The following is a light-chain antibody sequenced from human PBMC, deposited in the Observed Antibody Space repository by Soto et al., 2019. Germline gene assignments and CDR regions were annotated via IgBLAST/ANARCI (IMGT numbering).Light chain of an antibody. CDR1: QSVSSSY. CDR2: GAS. Sequence: EIVLTQSPGTLSLSPGERATLSCRASQSVSSSYLAWYQQKPGQAPRLLLYGASSRATDIPDRFSGGGSGTHFTLTSSRLEPEGLRVDSWQQYGRSPRPFGQGTKEEIK. CDR3: QQYGRSPRP. J-gene: IGKJ1*01. V-gene: IGKV3-20*01.